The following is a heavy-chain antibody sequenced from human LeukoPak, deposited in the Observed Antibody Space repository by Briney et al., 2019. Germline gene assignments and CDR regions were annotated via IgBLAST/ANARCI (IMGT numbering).Heavy chain of an antibody. V-gene: IGHV3-23*01. CDR3: ASLWFGDGHFDY. D-gene: IGHD3-10*01. J-gene: IGHJ4*02. Sequence: GGSLRLSCAASGFTFSSYAMSWVCQAPGKGLEWVSAISGSGGSTYYADSVKGRFTISRDNSKNTLYLQMNSLRAEDTAVYYCASLWFGDGHFDYWGQGTLVTVSS. CDR1: GFTFSSYA. CDR2: ISGSGGST.